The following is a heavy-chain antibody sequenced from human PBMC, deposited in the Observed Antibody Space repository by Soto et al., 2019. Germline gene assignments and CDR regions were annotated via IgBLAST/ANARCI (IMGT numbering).Heavy chain of an antibody. CDR2: IIPIFGTA. D-gene: IGHD3-16*01. V-gene: IGHV1-69*13. Sequence: ASVKVSCKASGGTFSSYAISWVRQAPGQGLEWMGGIIPIFGTANYAQKFQGRVTITADESASTAYMELSSLRSEDTAVYYCASDVEMAYTPGYCGQGPLVTVSS. J-gene: IGHJ4*02. CDR1: GGTFSSYA. CDR3: ASDVEMAYTPGY.